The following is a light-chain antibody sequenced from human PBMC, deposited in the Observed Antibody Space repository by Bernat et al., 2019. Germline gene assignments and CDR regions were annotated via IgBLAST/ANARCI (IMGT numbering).Light chain of an antibody. CDR3: QQRSNWIT. J-gene: IGKJ3*01. CDR2: SAS. CDR1: QPVTNN. V-gene: IGKV1-39*01. Sequence: IQMTQSPSSLSASVGDTVTITCRASQPVTNNLHWYQQKPGKAPNLLIFSASSLQSGVPSRFSGSGSGTDFTLTISSLEPEDFAVYYCQQRSNWITFGPGTKVDIK.